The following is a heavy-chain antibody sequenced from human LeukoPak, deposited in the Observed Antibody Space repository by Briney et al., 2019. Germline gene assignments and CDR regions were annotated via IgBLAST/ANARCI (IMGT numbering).Heavy chain of an antibody. J-gene: IGHJ3*02. Sequence: SETLSLTCTVSGGSISSGGYYWSWIRQPPGKGLEWIGYIYYSGSTYYNPSLKSRVTISVDTSKNQFSLKLSSVTAADTAVYYCARANPLVVIDAFDIWGQGTMVTVSS. D-gene: IGHD3-22*01. CDR3: ARANPLVVIDAFDI. CDR2: IYYSGST. CDR1: GGSISSGGYY. V-gene: IGHV4-31*03.